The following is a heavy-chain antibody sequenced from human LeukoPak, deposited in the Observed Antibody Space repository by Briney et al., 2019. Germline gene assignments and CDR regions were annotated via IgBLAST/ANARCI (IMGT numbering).Heavy chain of an antibody. CDR2: ISGSGATT. V-gene: IGHV3-23*01. CDR1: GFSFSGYA. D-gene: IGHD6-13*01. CDR3: AKGSRGYSSSWNDY. J-gene: IGHJ4*02. Sequence: GGSLRLSCAASGFSFSGYAMSWVRQAPGKGLEWVSAISGSGATTNYADSVKGRFTISRDNSKNTLFLQMNSLRAEDTAVYYCAKGSRGYSSSWNDYWGQRTLVTVSS.